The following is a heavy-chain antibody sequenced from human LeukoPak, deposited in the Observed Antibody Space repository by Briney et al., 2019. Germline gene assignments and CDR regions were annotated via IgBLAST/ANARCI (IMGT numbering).Heavy chain of an antibody. CDR3: ARDGPDRAAWFDP. CDR1: GYTFSSYG. J-gene: IGHJ5*02. Sequence: ASVKVSCKASGYTFSSYGISWVRQAPGQGLEWMGWISDYNGNTNYAQKVQGRVTMTTDPFTSTAYMELTSPRSDDTAVYYCARDGPDRAAWFDPWGQGTLVTVSS. V-gene: IGHV1-18*01. D-gene: IGHD3-22*01. CDR2: ISDYNGNT.